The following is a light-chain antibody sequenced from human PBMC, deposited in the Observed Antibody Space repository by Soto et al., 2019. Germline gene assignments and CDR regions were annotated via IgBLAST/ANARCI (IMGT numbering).Light chain of an antibody. J-gene: IGLJ1*01. CDR2: DVT. V-gene: IGLV2-14*01. CDR1: SGDVGGFEY. CDR3: GSITRSSTSV. Sequence: LSQPASVSGSPGQSITISCTGTSGDVGGFEYVSWYQHQPGKAPKLIIYDVTKRPSGVSNRFSGSKSGNTASLTISGIQAEDEGDYYCGSITRSSTSVFGTGTKVTVL.